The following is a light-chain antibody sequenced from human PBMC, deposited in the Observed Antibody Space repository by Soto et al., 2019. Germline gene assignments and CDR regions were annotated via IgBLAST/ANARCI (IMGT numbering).Light chain of an antibody. Sequence: QPLLTQSPSASASLGASVKLTCTLSSGHSNYAIAWLQQQPEKGPRYLMKLNSNGSHSKGDGIPDRFSGSSSGAERYLTISSLQSEDEADYYCQTWGTGPWVFGGGTKLTVL. CDR3: QTWGTGPWV. V-gene: IGLV4-69*01. CDR1: SGHSNYA. CDR2: LNSNGSH. J-gene: IGLJ3*02.